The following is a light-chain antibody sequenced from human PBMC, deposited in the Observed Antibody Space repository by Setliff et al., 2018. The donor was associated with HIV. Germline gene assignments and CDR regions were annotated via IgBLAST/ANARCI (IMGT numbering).Light chain of an antibody. CDR3: CSYASSSAWV. CDR2: EVS. CDR1: SSDVGSYNL. J-gene: IGLJ3*02. Sequence: QSVLTQPASVSGSPGQSITLSCTGTSSDVGSYNLVSWYQHHPGKAPKLMIYEVSKRPSGVSNRFSGSKSGNTASLTISGLQAEDEADYYCCSYASSSAWVFGGGTKVTVL. V-gene: IGLV2-23*02.